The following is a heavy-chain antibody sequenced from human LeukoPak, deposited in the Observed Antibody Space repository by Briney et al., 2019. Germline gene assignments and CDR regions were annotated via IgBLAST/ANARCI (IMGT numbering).Heavy chain of an antibody. CDR3: AREWDILTGYFPSYAFDI. CDR1: GGSFSSYA. J-gene: IGHJ3*02. D-gene: IGHD3-9*01. CDR2: IIPIFGTA. V-gene: IGHV1-69*13. Sequence: SVKVSCKASGGSFSSYAISWVRQAPGQGLEWMGGIIPIFGTANYAQEFQGRVTITADESTSTAYMELSSLRSEDTAVYYCAREWDILTGYFPSYAFDIWGQGTMVTVSS.